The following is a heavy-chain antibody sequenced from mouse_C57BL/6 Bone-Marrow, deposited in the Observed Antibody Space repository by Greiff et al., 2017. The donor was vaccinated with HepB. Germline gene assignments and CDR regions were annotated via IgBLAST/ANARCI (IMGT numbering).Heavy chain of an antibody. CDR2: IDPCDSHT. J-gene: IGHJ3*01. Sequence: QVQLQQPGAELVKPGASVKLSCKASGYTFTSYWMQWVKQRPGQGLEWIGEIDPCDSHTNYNQKFKGKATLTVDTSSSKAYMQRSSLTSEVSAVYYCAREEFITTVDWFAYWGQGTLVTVSA. D-gene: IGHD1-1*01. CDR1: GYTFTSYW. CDR3: AREEFITTVDWFAY. V-gene: IGHV1-50*01.